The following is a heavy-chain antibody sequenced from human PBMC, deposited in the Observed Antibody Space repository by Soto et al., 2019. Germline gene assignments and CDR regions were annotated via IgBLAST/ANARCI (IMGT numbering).Heavy chain of an antibody. Sequence: ASVKVSCKASGYTFTSYGISWVRQAPGQGLEWMGWISAYNGNTNYAQKLQGRVTMTTDTSTSTAYMELRSLRSDDTAVYYCAKDHGYDYIPHFGVYWGQGTLVTVAS. V-gene: IGHV1-18*01. CDR2: ISAYNGNT. J-gene: IGHJ4*02. D-gene: IGHD5-12*01. CDR3: AKDHGYDYIPHFGVY. CDR1: GYTFTSYG.